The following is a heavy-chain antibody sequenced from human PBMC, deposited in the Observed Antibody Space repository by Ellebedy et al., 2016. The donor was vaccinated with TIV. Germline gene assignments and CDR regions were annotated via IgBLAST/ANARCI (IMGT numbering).Heavy chain of an antibody. CDR1: GGSISSGGYY. CDR2: IYYSGST. D-gene: IGHD4-17*01. CDR3: ARRNGDYVGWFDP. V-gene: IGHV4-31*01. J-gene: IGHJ5*02. Sequence: SETLSLTCAVSGGSISSGGYYWSWIRQHPGKGLEWIGYIYYSGSTYYNPSLKSLVTISVDTSKNQFSLKLSSVTAADTAVYYCARRNGDYVGWFDPWGQGTLVTVSS.